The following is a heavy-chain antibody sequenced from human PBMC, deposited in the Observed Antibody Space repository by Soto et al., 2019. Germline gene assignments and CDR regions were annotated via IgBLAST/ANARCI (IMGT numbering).Heavy chain of an antibody. D-gene: IGHD3-22*01. CDR2: IFHGGST. CDR1: VGSFRGTS. V-gene: IGHV4-34*12. J-gene: IGHJ4*02. CDR3: ARPHYDSNTFYYFFDY. Sequence: QVQLQQWGAELLKPSKPLPLTGAVNVGSFRGTSGSGIRNPPGRGLGWIGEIFHGGSTNYSPSLKSRVTISVDTSKNQFSLELSSVTAADTAVYYCARPHYDSNTFYYFFDYWGQGTLVTVSS.